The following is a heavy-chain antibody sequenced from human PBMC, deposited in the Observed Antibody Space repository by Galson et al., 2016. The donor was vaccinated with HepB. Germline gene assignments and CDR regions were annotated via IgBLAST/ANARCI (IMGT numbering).Heavy chain of an antibody. CDR1: GGSISGYY. CDR3: AAGYNWDF. J-gene: IGHJ1*01. CDR2: IYYSGST. D-gene: IGHD5-18*01. V-gene: IGHV4-59*01. Sequence: SETLSLNCNVSGGSISGYYCSWIRQPPGKGLEWIGYIYYSGSTNYNPSLKSRVTISGDTSKNQFSLMLNDVTAADTAVYYCAAGYNWDFWGQGALVTVSS.